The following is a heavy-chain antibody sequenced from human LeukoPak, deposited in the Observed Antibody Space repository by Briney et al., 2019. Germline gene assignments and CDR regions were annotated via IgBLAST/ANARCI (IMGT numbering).Heavy chain of an antibody. Sequence: GGSLRLSCAASGFTFSSFAMTWVRQAPGKGLEWVSGFDGNGPNTYYADSVKGRWTISRDNSRNTLYLEMNGLRPEDTAIYYCAKPRTTGLGWAQFDYWGQGSLVTVSS. CDR3: AKPRTTGLGWAQFDY. J-gene: IGHJ4*02. CDR1: GFTFSSFA. CDR2: FDGNGPNT. D-gene: IGHD2-8*02. V-gene: IGHV3-23*01.